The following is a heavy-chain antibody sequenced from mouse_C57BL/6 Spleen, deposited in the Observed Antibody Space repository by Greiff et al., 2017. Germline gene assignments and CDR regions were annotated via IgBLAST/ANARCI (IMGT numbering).Heavy chain of an antibody. V-gene: IGHV5-15*01. Sequence: DVKLVESGGGLVQPGGSLKLSCAASGFTFSDYGMAWVRQAPRKGPEWVAFISNLAYSIYYADTVTGRFTISRENAKNTLYLEMSSLRYEVTAMYYCARYGYYDYYAMDYWGQGTSGTVSS. D-gene: IGHD2-3*01. CDR2: ISNLAYSI. CDR3: ARYGYYDYYAMDY. J-gene: IGHJ4*01. CDR1: GFTFSDYG.